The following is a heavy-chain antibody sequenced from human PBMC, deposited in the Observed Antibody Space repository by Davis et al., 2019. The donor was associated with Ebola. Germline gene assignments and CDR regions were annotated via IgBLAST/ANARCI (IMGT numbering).Heavy chain of an antibody. V-gene: IGHV4-39*07. D-gene: IGHD5-18*01. CDR2: IYYSGST. Sequence: MPSETLSLTCTVSGGSISSSSYYWGWIRQPPGKGLEWIGSIYYSGSTYYNPSLKSRVTISVDTSKNQFSLKLSSVTAADTAVYYCAVRGYSYGFDYWGQGTLVTVSS. CDR1: GGSISSSSYY. CDR3: AVRGYSYGFDY. J-gene: IGHJ4*02.